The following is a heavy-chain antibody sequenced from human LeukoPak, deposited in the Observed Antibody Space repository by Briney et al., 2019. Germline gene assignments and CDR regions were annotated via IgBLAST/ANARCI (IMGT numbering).Heavy chain of an antibody. CDR3: AKEYGGGYVDY. D-gene: IGHD3-16*01. CDR1: RFTFSRYW. J-gene: IGHJ4*02. V-gene: IGHV3-7*01. Sequence: GGSLRLSCVASRFTFSRYWMAWVRQAPGKGPEWVSQIKTDGSEKYYMDLVGGRFTVSRDNAKNSLYLQMNSVRVEDTAVYYCAKEYGGGYVDYSGQGTLVTV. CDR2: IKTDGSEK.